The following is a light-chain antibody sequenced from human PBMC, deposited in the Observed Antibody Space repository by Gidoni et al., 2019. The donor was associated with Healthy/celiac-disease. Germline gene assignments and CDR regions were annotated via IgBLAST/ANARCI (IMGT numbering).Light chain of an antibody. V-gene: IGKV1-39*01. J-gene: IGKJ4*01. CDR3: QQSYSTPHT. CDR1: QSISSY. Sequence: DIKMTQSPSSLSASVGDRVTITCRASQSISSYLNWYQQKPGQAPKLLIYAASSWQSGVPSRFSGSGSGTDFTLTISSLQPEDFATYYCQQSYSTPHTFGGGTKVEIK. CDR2: AAS.